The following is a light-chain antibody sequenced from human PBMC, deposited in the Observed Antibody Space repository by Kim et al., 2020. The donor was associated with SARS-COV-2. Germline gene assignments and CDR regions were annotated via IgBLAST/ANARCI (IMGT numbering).Light chain of an antibody. V-gene: IGKV3-20*01. CDR3: HQYGRSPVA. J-gene: IGKJ1*01. CDR2: AAS. Sequence: PGERATLSCRASQTVSNNYLAWYQQKPGQAPRPLIYAASTRATAIPDRFSGSGSGTDFTLTISSLEPEDFAVYYCHQYGRSPVAFGQGTKVEI. CDR1: QTVSNNY.